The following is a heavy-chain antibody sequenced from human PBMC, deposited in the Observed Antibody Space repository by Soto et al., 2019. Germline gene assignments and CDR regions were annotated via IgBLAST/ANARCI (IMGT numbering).Heavy chain of an antibody. V-gene: IGHV5-51*01. CDR3: ARRYRYGLRRDRFDP. J-gene: IGHJ5*02. D-gene: IGHD5-18*01. CDR1: GLSFISEW. Sequence: VESLNISGQGCGLSFISEWIAWVREMPGKGLEWMGIIYAGDSDTRYNPSFQGQVTISVDKSISTAYLQWSSLKASDTAMYYCARRYRYGLRRDRFDPWGQGTLVTVCS. CDR2: IYAGDSDT.